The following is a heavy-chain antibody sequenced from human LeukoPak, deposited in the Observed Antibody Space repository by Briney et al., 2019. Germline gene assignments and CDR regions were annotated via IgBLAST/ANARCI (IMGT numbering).Heavy chain of an antibody. V-gene: IGHV3-48*03. D-gene: IGHD3-10*02. CDR1: GFTFSSYD. CDR3: AELGITMIGGV. J-gene: IGHJ6*04. CDR2: ISSSGSTI. Sequence: GGSLRLSCAASGFTFSSYDMSWVRQAPGKGLEWVSYISSSGSTIYYADSVKGRFTISRDTAKNSPYMQMNSLRAEDTAVYYCAELGITMIGGVGGKGTTVTISS.